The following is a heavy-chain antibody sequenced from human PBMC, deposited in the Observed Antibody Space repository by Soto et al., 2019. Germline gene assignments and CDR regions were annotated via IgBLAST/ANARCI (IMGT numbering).Heavy chain of an antibody. CDR3: ARGRQWLAKHTYYFDY. J-gene: IGHJ4*02. V-gene: IGHV3-64*01. CDR1: GFTFSSYA. D-gene: IGHD6-19*01. CDR2: ISSNGGST. Sequence: EVQLVESGGGLVQPGGSLRLSCAASGFTFSSYAMHWVRQAPGKGLEYVSAISSNGGSTYYANSVKGRFTIPRDNXKXXLYLQMGSLRAEDMAVYYCARGRQWLAKHTYYFDYWGQGTLVTVSS.